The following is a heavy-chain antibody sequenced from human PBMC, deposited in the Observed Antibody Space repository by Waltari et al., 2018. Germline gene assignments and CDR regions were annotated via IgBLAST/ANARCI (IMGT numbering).Heavy chain of an antibody. CDR1: GGSISSGDHY. V-gene: IGHV4-30-4*01. CDR2: VYYTGST. Sequence: QVQLQESGPGLVKSSQTLSLTCTVSGGSISSGDHYWNWIRQSPGRGLEWIGYVYYTGSTYYNPSLKSRRNIPVDTSKSRFTLGLYSVTAADTAVYYCARDRGPGEYYYGMDVWGQGTTVIVSS. CDR3: ARDRGPGEYYYGMDV. J-gene: IGHJ6*02. D-gene: IGHD2-15*01.